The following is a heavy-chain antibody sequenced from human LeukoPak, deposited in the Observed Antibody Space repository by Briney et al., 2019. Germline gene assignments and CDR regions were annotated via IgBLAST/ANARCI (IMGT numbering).Heavy chain of an antibody. Sequence: KPSETLSLTCTVSGGSVSSYTYYWSWVRQPPGKGLEWIGYIYYSGSTNYNPSLKSRVTLSIDTSKNQFSLRLSSVTAADTAVYYCARSGYCSRTSCYPNWFDPWGLGTLVTVSS. J-gene: IGHJ5*02. V-gene: IGHV4-61*01. CDR3: ARSGYCSRTSCYPNWFDP. CDR1: GGSVSSYTYY. D-gene: IGHD2-2*03. CDR2: IYYSGST.